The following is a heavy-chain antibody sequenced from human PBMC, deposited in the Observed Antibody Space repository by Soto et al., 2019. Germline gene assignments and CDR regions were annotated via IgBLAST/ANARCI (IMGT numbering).Heavy chain of an antibody. D-gene: IGHD6-13*01. CDR3: ARDLAGERLFDY. Sequence: GGSLRLSCAASGFTFSSYGMHWVRQAPGKGLEWVAVIWYDGSNKYYADSVKGRFTISRDNSKNTLYLQMNSLRAEDTAVYYCARDLAGERLFDYWGQGTLVTVSS. V-gene: IGHV3-33*01. CDR1: GFTFSSYG. J-gene: IGHJ4*02. CDR2: IWYDGSNK.